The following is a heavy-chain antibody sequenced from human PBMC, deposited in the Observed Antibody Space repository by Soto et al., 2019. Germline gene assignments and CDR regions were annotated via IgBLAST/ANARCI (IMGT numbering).Heavy chain of an antibody. CDR2: ISSSGSTV. CDR1: GFTFSSYE. Sequence: EVQLVESGGGLVQPGGSLRLSCAASGFTFSSYEMNWVRQAPGKGLEWVSYISSSGSTVYYADSVKGRFTISRDNAKNSLYLQMNSLRAEDTAVYYCAREGGPYDYKPYYYYGMDVWGQGTTVTVSS. V-gene: IGHV3-48*03. J-gene: IGHJ6*02. CDR3: AREGGPYDYKPYYYYGMDV. D-gene: IGHD4-4*01.